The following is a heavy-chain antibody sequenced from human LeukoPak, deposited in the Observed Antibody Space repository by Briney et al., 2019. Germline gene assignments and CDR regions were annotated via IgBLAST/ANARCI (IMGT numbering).Heavy chain of an antibody. CDR1: GFPLRTYA. Sequence: GGSLRLSCAASGFPLRTYAMSWVRQAPGKGLEWVSSIRGSDDSTYYADSVKGRFTISRDNSENTVFLPMNNLRADDTAVYYCAKPSPRDILTGYYSRLFYFDYWGQGTLVLVSS. V-gene: IGHV3-23*01. CDR2: IRGSDDST. D-gene: IGHD3-9*01. J-gene: IGHJ4*02. CDR3: AKPSPRDILTGYYSRLFYFDY.